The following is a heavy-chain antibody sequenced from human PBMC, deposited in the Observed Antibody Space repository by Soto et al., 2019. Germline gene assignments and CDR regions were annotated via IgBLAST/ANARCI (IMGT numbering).Heavy chain of an antibody. CDR2: INAGNGNT. CDR3: ARAVAVPADFDY. V-gene: IGHV1-3*01. Sequence: ASVKVSCKASGYTFTSYAMHWVRQAPGRRLEWMGWINAGNGNTKYSQKFQGRVTITRDTSASTAYMELSSLRSEDTAVYYCARAVAVPADFDYWGQGTLVTVSS. J-gene: IGHJ4*02. D-gene: IGHD6-19*01. CDR1: GYTFTSYA.